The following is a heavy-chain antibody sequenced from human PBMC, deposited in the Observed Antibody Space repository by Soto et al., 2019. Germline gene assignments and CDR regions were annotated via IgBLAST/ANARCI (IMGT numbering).Heavy chain of an antibody. CDR2: SSSSGNT. D-gene: IGHD3-10*01. CDR1: GGFISNSDYF. Sequence: PSETLSLTCNVSGGFISNSDYFWSCIRQSPGKGLECIGYSSSSGNTYYNPSLRSRATLSVDRSKNQFSLRLTSVTVEDTAIYYCARGSDVLARGATFFDSWGQGSLVTVSS. V-gene: IGHV4-30-4*01. CDR3: ARGSDVLARGATFFDS. J-gene: IGHJ4*02.